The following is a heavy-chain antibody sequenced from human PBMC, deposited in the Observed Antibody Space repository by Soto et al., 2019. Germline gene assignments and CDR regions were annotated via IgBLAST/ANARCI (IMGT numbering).Heavy chain of an antibody. D-gene: IGHD2-2*01. V-gene: IGHV3-48*02. J-gene: IGHJ6*02. CDR3: ARDQDIVVAPGAYGMDV. CDR1: GFTFRLYS. Sequence: PGGSLRLSCAASGFTFRLYSLNWVRQAPGKGLEWLSYISSSSRITYYADSVKGRFTVSRDNAKNSLYLQMNSLRDEDTAVYYCARDQDIVVAPGAYGMDVWGQGTTVTVSS. CDR2: ISSSSRIT.